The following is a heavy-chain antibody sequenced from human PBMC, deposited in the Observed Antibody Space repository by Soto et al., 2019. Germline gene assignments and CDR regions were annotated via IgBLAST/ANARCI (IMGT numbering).Heavy chain of an antibody. J-gene: IGHJ3*02. Sequence: SETLSLTCTVSGDSITSNSYFWAWIRQPPGKGLEWIGSIYYSGTTYYNPSLKSRVTISVDRSKNQFSLKLSSVTAADTAVYYCARTYDDSGPNSGGYGFDIWGPGTMVTVSS. CDR2: IYYSGTT. V-gene: IGHV4-39*07. CDR1: GDSITSNSYF. CDR3: ARTYDDSGPNSGGYGFDI. D-gene: IGHD3-22*01.